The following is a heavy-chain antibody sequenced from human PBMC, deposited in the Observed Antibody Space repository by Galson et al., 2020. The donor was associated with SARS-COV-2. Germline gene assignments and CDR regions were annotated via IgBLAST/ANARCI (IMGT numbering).Heavy chain of an antibody. CDR3: VRIIMITFGGVIAPPVDLDY. J-gene: IGHJ4*02. D-gene: IGHD3-16*02. CDR2: ISPYNGKT. V-gene: IGHV1-18*01. Sequence: ASVKVSCKTSGYQFDTYGVSWVRQAPGQGLEWMGWISPYNGKTNYAQKFRGRVTLTTDTSTSTAHMEVRSLRFDDTAEYFCVRIIMITFGGVIAPPVDLDYWGQGTLVTVSS. CDR1: GYQFDTYG.